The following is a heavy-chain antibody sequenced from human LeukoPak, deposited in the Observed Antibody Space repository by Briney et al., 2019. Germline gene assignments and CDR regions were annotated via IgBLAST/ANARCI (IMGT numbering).Heavy chain of an antibody. CDR1: GGSISSGNHF. Sequence: SETLSLTCTVSGGSISSGNHFWSWIRQPPGKGLEWIGYIYYSGSTNYNPSLKSRVTISVDTSKNQFSLKLSSVTAADTAVYYCALGSPNYYGSGSYSYWGQGTLVTVSS. CDR3: ALGSPNYYGSGSYSY. CDR2: IYYSGST. D-gene: IGHD3-10*01. V-gene: IGHV4-61*01. J-gene: IGHJ4*02.